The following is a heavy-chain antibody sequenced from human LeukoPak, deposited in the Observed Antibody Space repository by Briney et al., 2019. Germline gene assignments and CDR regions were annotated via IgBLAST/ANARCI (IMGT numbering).Heavy chain of an antibody. CDR3: ARDGAAAGLYFDL. CDR1: GFTFSDYW. D-gene: IGHD6-13*01. CDR2: IHLNGGEK. V-gene: IGHV3-7*01. Sequence: GGSLRLCCAVSGFTFSDYWMNWVRQAPGKGLEWVASIHLNGGEKAYVDSVKGRFTISRDNPKNSLYLQMSSLRAEDTGVYYCARDGAAAGLYFDLWGQGTLVTVSS. J-gene: IGHJ4*01.